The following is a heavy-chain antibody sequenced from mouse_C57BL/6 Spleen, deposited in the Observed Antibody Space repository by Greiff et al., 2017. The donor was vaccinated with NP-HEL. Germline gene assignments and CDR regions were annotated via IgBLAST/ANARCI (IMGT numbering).Heavy chain of an antibody. CDR3: ARDVDY. J-gene: IGHJ2*01. CDR2: IDPSDSYT. V-gene: IGHV1-69*01. CDR1: GYTFTSYW. Sequence: QVQLQQPGAELVMPGASVKLSCKASGYTFTSYWMHWVKQRPGQGLEWIGEIDPSDSYTNYNQKFKGKSTLTVDKSSSTAYMQLSSLTSEDSAVYYCARDVDYWDEGATHTVSS.